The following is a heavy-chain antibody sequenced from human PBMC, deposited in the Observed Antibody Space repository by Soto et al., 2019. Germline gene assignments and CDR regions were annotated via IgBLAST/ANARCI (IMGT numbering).Heavy chain of an antibody. CDR2: IRSKANSYAT. Sequence: EVQLVESGGGLVQPGGSLKLSCAASGFTFSGSAMHWVRQASGKGLEWVGRIRSKANSYATVYDASVKGRFTISRDDSKNTAYLPMNSLKTEDTAVYYCTRHALQFCGGDCYLLPYFDLWGRGTLVTVSS. J-gene: IGHJ2*01. V-gene: IGHV3-73*02. CDR3: TRHALQFCGGDCYLLPYFDL. D-gene: IGHD2-21*02. CDR1: GFTFSGSA.